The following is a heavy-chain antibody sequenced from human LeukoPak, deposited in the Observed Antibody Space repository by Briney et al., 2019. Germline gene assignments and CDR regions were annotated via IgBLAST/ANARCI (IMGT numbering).Heavy chain of an antibody. J-gene: IGHJ5*02. CDR2: INYSGST. V-gene: IGHV4-59*11. CDR3: ARGGVNWFDP. Sequence: PSETLSLTCTVSGDSMNSHYWSWLRQPPWKGLEWIAYINYSGSTNYNPSLKSRVTISVDTSKKEFSLKLSSVTAADTAVYYCARGGVNWFDPWGQGTLVTVSS. CDR1: GDSMNSHY.